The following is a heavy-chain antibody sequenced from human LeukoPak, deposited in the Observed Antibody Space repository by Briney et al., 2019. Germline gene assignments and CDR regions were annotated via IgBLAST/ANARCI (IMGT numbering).Heavy chain of an antibody. Sequence: PGGSLRLSWAAAGVTVSCNYMSWVRQPAGEGLEWVGVVYRGGSTYYADSVQGRFTISRDNSKNTLYLQMNSLRPEDTAVYYCAMTYCSSTSCYPYYLDYWGQGTLVSVSS. V-gene: IGHV3-53*01. CDR2: VYRGGST. CDR1: GVTVSCNY. J-gene: IGHJ4*02. D-gene: IGHD2-2*01. CDR3: AMTYCSSTSCYPYYLDY.